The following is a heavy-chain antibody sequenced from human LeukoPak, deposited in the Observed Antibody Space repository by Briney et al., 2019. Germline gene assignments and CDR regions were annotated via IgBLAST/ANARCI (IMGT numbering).Heavy chain of an antibody. CDR2: IYSGGST. D-gene: IGHD5-12*01. V-gene: IGHV3-53*01. CDR1: GFSVSGTY. CDR3: ARDHGYAFDY. J-gene: IGHJ4*02. Sequence: GGSLRLSCAASGFSVSGTYMSWVRQAPGKGLEWVSVIYSGGSTQYADSVKGRFTISRDDAKNSLYLQMNSLRDEDTAVYYCARDHGYAFDYWGQGTLVTVSS.